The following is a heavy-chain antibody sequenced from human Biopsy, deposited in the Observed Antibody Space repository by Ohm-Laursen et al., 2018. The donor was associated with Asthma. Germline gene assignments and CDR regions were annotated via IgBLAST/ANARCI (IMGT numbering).Heavy chain of an antibody. J-gene: IGHJ4*02. Sequence: SLRLSCAASGFTFDDYAMHWVRQAPGKGLEWVSGISWNSGSIGYADSVKGRFTISRDNAKNSLYLQMNSLRAEDTALYYCAKGEWELLEANFDYWGQGTLVTVSA. CDR2: ISWNSGSI. CDR1: GFTFDDYA. D-gene: IGHD1-26*01. CDR3: AKGEWELLEANFDY. V-gene: IGHV3-9*01.